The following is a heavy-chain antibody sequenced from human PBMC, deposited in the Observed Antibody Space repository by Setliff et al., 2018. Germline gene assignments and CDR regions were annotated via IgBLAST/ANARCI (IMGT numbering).Heavy chain of an antibody. D-gene: IGHD6-19*01. CDR3: ARGVAGASPNYYYMDA. CDR1: GYTFSHSG. Sequence: ASVKVSCKASGYTFSHSGITWVRQAPGQGLEWMGWISAYTGNTNYAPKLQGRVTMTTDASTSTAYMELRGLTSDDTAMYFCARGVAGASPNYYYMDAWGRGTTVTVSS. CDR2: ISAYTGNT. V-gene: IGHV1-18*01. J-gene: IGHJ6*03.